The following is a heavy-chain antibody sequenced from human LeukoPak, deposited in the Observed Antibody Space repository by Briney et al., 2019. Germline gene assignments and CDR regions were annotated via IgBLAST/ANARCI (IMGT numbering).Heavy chain of an antibody. CDR2: ISHDSGVR. Sequence: PGGSLRLSCEASGFIFSRDSMNWVRQAPGKGLEWISYISHDSGVRYYADSVRGRFTISRDNARNSVYLQMNSLRAEDTAVYYCARDINLVKVVLDAFDLWGQGAMVIVSS. D-gene: IGHD2/OR15-2a*01. V-gene: IGHV3-48*04. J-gene: IGHJ3*01. CDR3: ARDINLVKVVLDAFDL. CDR1: GFIFSRDS.